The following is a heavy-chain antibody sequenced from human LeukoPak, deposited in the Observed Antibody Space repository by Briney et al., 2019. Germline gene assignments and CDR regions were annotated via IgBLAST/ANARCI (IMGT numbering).Heavy chain of an antibody. CDR2: IEQDGSEK. CDR1: RFTFSRYW. CDR3: GRDRSSGYDDAFDI. V-gene: IGHV3-7*01. J-gene: IGHJ3*02. Sequence: GGSLRLSCAASRFTFSRYWMSWVRQAPGKGLEWVANIEQDGSEKYYVDSVKGRFTISRDNAKNSLYLQMNSLRAEDTAVFYCGRDRSSGYDDAFDIWGQGTMVTVSS. D-gene: IGHD5-12*01.